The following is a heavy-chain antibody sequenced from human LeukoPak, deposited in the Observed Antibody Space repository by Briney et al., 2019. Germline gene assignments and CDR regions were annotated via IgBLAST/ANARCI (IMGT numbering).Heavy chain of an antibody. Sequence: GGSLRLSCAASGFTFSIYWMIGVRQAPGKGLEWVANIKQDGSEKYYVDSVKGRFTISRDNAKNSLYLQMNSLRAEDTALYYCAKSRGMAAAGTHWGQGTLVTVSS. J-gene: IGHJ4*02. CDR1: GFTFSIYW. CDR2: IKQDGSEK. V-gene: IGHV3-7*03. CDR3: AKSRGMAAAGTH. D-gene: IGHD6-13*01.